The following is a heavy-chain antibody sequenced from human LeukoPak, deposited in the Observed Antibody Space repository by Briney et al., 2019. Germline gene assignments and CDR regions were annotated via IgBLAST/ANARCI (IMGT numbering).Heavy chain of an antibody. Sequence: SETLSLTCTVSGGSINSYYWSWIRQPPGKGLEWIGYTYHRGSTNYNPSLKSRVTISVDKSKNQFSLKLSSVTAADTAVYYCASSATGLRYFDWLLWPDWGQGTLVTVSS. V-gene: IGHV4-59*12. CDR1: GGSINSYY. D-gene: IGHD3-9*01. CDR2: TYHRGST. CDR3: ASSATGLRYFDWLLWPD. J-gene: IGHJ4*02.